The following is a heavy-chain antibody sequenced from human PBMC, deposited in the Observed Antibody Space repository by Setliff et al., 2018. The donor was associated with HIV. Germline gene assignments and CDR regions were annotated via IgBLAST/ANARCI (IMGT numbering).Heavy chain of an antibody. CDR1: GFTFRDYY. V-gene: IGHV3-11*04. J-gene: IGHJ3*02. CDR2: ISSSGITM. CDR3: ARDHEAYHYDSRGVGDALDI. D-gene: IGHD3-22*01. Sequence: GESLKISCAASGFTFRDYYMSWIRQAPGKGLEWVSYISSSGITMYYADSVKGRFTISRDNAKNSLYLQMNSLRAEDTAVYYCARDHEAYHYDSRGVGDALDIWGRGTTVTVSS.